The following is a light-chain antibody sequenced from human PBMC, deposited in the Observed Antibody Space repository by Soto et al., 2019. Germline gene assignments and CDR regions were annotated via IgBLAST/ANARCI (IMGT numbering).Light chain of an antibody. J-gene: IGKJ1*01. CDR1: QSISSW. CDR2: KAS. Sequence: DIQMTQSPSVLSASVGDRVTITCRASQSISSWSAWYQQKPGKAPKILIYKASILESGVPSRFSGSGSGTEFTLTISSLQPDDFATYYCQHYNIYSETFGQGTKV. CDR3: QHYNIYSET. V-gene: IGKV1-5*03.